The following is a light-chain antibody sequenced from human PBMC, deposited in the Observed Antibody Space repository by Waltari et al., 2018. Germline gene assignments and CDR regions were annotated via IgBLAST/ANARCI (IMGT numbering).Light chain of an antibody. CDR3: QQYGSFPYT. Sequence: EIVLMQSPGTLSLSPGERATLSCRASQSVSNNYLAWYRQEPGQPPRLLIFDASSRATGIPDRFSGSGSGTDFTLTISRLEPEDFAVYYCQQYGSFPYTFGQGTKLE. V-gene: IGKV3-20*01. CDR1: QSVSNNY. J-gene: IGKJ2*01. CDR2: DAS.